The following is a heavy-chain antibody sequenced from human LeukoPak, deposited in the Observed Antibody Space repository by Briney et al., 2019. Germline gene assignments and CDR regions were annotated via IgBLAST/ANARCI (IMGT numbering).Heavy chain of an antibody. CDR1: GFTFSSSG. J-gene: IGHJ4*02. Sequence: GGSLRLSCAASGFTFSSSGMSWVRQAPGKGLDWVAAISNSGDSAYYADSVKGQFTISRDNSKNTLYLQMNSLRAEDTAVYYCARVVDHDYGDYYLDYWGQGTLVTVSS. V-gene: IGHV3-23*01. CDR3: ARVVDHDYGDYYLDY. D-gene: IGHD4-17*01. CDR2: ISNSGDSA.